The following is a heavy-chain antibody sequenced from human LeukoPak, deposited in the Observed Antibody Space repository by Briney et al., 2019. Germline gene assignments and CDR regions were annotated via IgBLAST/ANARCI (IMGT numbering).Heavy chain of an antibody. D-gene: IGHD1-26*01. CDR3: ARHGVLLRARFFDY. CDR1: GGSISSSSYY. Sequence: SETLSLTCTVSGGSISSSSYYWGWIRQPPGKGLEWIGSIYYSGSTYYNPSLKSRVTISVDTSKNQFSLKLSSVTAADTAVYYCARHGVLLRARFFDYWGQGTLVTVSS. V-gene: IGHV4-39*01. J-gene: IGHJ4*02. CDR2: IYYSGST.